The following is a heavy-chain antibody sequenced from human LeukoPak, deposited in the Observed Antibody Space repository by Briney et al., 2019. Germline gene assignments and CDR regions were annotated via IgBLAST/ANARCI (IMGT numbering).Heavy chain of an antibody. J-gene: IGHJ4*02. CDR3: ARSPTYYDFWSGYKFIDY. V-gene: IGHV3-7*01. Sequence: PGGSLRLSCAVSGFTFGTYWMTWVRQAPGRGLEWVANIKHDGSEQYYVDSVKGRFTISRDNPKNSLYLQLSSLRAEDTAIYYCARSPTYYDFWSGYKFIDYWGQGTLVTVSS. D-gene: IGHD3-3*01. CDR1: GFTFGTYW. CDR2: IKHDGSEQ.